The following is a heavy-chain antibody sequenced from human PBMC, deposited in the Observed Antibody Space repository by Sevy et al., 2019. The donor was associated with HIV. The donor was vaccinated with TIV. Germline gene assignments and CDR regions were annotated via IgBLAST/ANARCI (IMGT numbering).Heavy chain of an antibody. CDR2: IKKDGSEK. J-gene: IGHJ4*02. CDR3: ARDGDIVATIGGDY. CDR1: GFTFSSYW. D-gene: IGHD5-12*01. Sequence: GGSLRLSCAASGFTFSSYWMSWVRQAPGKGLEWVANIKKDGSEKYYVHSVKGRLTISRDNAKNSLYLQMNSLRAEDTAVYYCARDGDIVATIGGDYWGQGTLVTVSS. V-gene: IGHV3-7*03.